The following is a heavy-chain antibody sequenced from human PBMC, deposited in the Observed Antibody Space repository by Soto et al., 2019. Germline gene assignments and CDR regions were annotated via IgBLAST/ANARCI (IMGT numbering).Heavy chain of an antibody. CDR1: GFTFGTYG. D-gene: IGHD5-12*01. CDR3: ARGGTGYKQFDY. Sequence: EVQLLESGGGLVQPGGSLRLSCAGSGFTFGTYGMSWVRLAPGRGLEWVSAIKSGGETTYYADSVKGRFTISRDISKNTLFLQMSSLRVEDTAVYYCARGGTGYKQFDYWGQGTLVTVSS. V-gene: IGHV3-23*01. CDR2: IKSGGETT. J-gene: IGHJ4*02.